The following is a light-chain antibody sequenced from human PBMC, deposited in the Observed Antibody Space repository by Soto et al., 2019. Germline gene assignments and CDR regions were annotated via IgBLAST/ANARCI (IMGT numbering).Light chain of an antibody. CDR2: WAS. Sequence: DIVMTQSPDSLAVSLGERATINCKSSQSVLYSSNNKNYLVWYQQKPGQPPKLLLYWASTRESGVPDRFSDSGSGTDFTLTISSLQAEDVAVYYCQQYYSTPLTFGGGTKVDIK. CDR1: QSVLYSSNNKNY. CDR3: QQYYSTPLT. J-gene: IGKJ4*01. V-gene: IGKV4-1*01.